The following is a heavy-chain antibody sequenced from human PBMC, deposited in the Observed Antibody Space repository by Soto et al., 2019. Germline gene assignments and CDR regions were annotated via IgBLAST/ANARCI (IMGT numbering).Heavy chain of an antibody. J-gene: IGHJ4*02. CDR2: INPSGGST. CDR3: ARDDVVVPAAHYYFDY. CDR1: GYTFTSYY. V-gene: IGHV1-46*01. Sequence: ASVKVSCKASGYTFTSYYMHWVRQAPGQGLEWMGIINPSGGSTSYARKFQGRVTMTRDTSTSTVYMELSSLRSEDTAVYYCARDDVVVPAAHYYFDYWGQGTLVTVSS. D-gene: IGHD2-2*01.